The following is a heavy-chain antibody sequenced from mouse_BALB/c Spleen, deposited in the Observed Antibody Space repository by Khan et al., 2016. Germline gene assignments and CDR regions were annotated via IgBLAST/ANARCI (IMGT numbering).Heavy chain of an antibody. CDR1: GYSITSGYY. Sequence: EVQLVESGPGLVKPSQSLSLTCSVTGYSITSGYYWNWIRQFPGNKLEWMGYISYDGSNNYNPSLKNRISFTRDPSKNQFFLKLNSVTTEDTATYYCATYGNYEGFAYWGQGTLVTVSA. CDR2: ISYDGSN. D-gene: IGHD2-1*01. J-gene: IGHJ3*01. CDR3: ATYGNYEGFAY. V-gene: IGHV3-6*02.